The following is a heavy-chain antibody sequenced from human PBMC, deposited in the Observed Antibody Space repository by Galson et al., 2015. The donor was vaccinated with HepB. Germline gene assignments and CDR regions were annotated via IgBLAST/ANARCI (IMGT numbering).Heavy chain of an antibody. D-gene: IGHD3-10*01. CDR3: AREVTWGSDYFGSGIYAYFDH. V-gene: IGHV4-31*03. J-gene: IGHJ4*02. Sequence: TLSLTCTVSGGSISSGGNYWSWIRQHPGKGLEWIGYIYYTGSTYYSPSLESRASISLDTSKNLFSLKMSSVTAADTAVYYCAREVTWGSDYFGSGIYAYFDHWGQGILVTVSS. CDR2: IYYTGST. CDR1: GGSISSGGNY.